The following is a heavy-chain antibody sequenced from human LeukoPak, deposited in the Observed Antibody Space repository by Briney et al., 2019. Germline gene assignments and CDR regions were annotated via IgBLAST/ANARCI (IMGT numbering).Heavy chain of an antibody. D-gene: IGHD6-13*01. CDR2: ISSSGGER. J-gene: IGHJ4*02. V-gene: IGHV3-23*01. Sequence: PGGSLRLSCAASGFTFSSYAMSWVRQAPGKGLEWVAPISSSGGERYYADSVKGRLTISRDNSTTTLYLQMNSLKAEDTAVYYCATAPCSSWYEGFALWGQGTLVTVSS. CDR3: ATAPCSSWYEGFAL. CDR1: GFTFSSYA.